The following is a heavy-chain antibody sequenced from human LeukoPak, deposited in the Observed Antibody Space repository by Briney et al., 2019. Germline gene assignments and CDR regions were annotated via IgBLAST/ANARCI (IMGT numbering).Heavy chain of an antibody. V-gene: IGHV4-4*02. CDR3: ARGGPYDSSGYTNWFDP. Sequence: PSETLSLTCAVSGGSISSSNWWSWVRQPPGKGLEWIGEIYHSGSTNYNPSLKSRVTISVDKSKNQFSLKLSSVTAADTAVYYCARGGPYDSSGYTNWFDPWGQGTLVTVSS. CDR2: IYHSGST. CDR1: GGSISSSNW. J-gene: IGHJ5*02. D-gene: IGHD3-22*01.